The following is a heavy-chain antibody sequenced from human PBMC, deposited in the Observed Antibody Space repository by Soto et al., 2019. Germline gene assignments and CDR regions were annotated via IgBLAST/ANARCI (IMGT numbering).Heavy chain of an antibody. CDR3: ARHWDTAILFREYYFDY. CDR1: GYSFTTYW. Sequence: GESLKISCKGSGYSFTTYWIGWVRQMPGKGLEWMAIIYPGDSDTRYSPSFQGQVTISVDKSISTAYLQWSSLKAPDTAIYYCARHWDTAILFREYYFDYWGQGTLVTVSS. J-gene: IGHJ4*02. V-gene: IGHV5-51*01. D-gene: IGHD5-18*01. CDR2: IYPGDSDT.